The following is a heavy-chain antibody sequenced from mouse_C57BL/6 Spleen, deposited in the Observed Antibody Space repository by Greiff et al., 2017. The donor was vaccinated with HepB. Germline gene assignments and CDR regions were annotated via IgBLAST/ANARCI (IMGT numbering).Heavy chain of an antibody. D-gene: IGHD2-4*01. Sequence: EVQLVDSGGGLVQSGRSLRLSCATSGFTFSDFYMEWVRQAPGKGLEWIAASRNKANDYTTEYSASVKGRFIVSRDTSQSILYLQMNALRAEDTAIYYCARDHDYDYAMDYWGQGTSVTVSS. V-gene: IGHV7-1*01. CDR3: ARDHDYDYAMDY. J-gene: IGHJ4*01. CDR2: SRNKANDYTT. CDR1: GFTFSDFY.